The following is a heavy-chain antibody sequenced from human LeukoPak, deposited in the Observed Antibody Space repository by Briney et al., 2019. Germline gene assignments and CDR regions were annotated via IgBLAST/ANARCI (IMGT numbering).Heavy chain of an antibody. CDR3: ARGGDSLDY. CDR1: GFTFSSYV. CDR2: IKSDGSST. V-gene: IGHV3-74*01. J-gene: IGHJ4*02. Sequence: GGSLRLSCAASGFTFSSYVMNWVRQAPGKGLVWVSRIKSDGSSTSYADSVKGRFTISRDNAKNTLYLQMNSPRAEDTAMYYCARGGDSLDYWGQGTLVTVSS. D-gene: IGHD3-10*01.